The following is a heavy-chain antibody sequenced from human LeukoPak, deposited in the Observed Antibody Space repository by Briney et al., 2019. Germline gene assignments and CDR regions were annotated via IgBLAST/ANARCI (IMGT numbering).Heavy chain of an antibody. CDR1: GGSFSGYY. V-gene: IGHV4-34*01. CDR2: INHSGST. Sequence: KPSETLSLTCAVYGGSFSGYYWSWIRQPPGKGLEWIGEINHSGSTNYNPSLKSRVTISVDTSKNQFSLKLSSVTAADTAVYYCASRGRVASAAFDIWGQGTMVTVSS. D-gene: IGHD5-12*01. CDR3: ASRGRVASAAFDI. J-gene: IGHJ3*02.